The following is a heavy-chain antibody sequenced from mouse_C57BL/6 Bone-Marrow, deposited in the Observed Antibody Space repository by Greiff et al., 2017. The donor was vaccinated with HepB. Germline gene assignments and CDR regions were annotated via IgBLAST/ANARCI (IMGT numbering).Heavy chain of an antibody. D-gene: IGHD1-1*01. CDR1: GYSFTGYY. J-gene: IGHJ4*01. V-gene: IGHV1-42*01. Sequence: VQLQQSGPELVKPGASVKISCKASGYSFTGYYMNWVKQSPEKSLEWIGEINPSTGGTTYNQKFKAKATLTVDKSSSTAYMQLKSLTSEDSAVYYCASRNGYLFLRLAMDYWGQGTSVTVSS. CDR2: INPSTGGT. CDR3: ASRNGYLFLRLAMDY.